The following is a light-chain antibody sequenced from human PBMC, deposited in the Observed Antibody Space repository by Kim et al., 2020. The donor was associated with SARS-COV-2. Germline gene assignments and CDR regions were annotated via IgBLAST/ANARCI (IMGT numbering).Light chain of an antibody. CDR2: EVD. V-gene: IGLV2-14*01. CDR1: SGDVGGYKY. Sequence: QSVTITCTGTSGDVGGYKYVSWYQQPPGKAPKLVIYEVDNRPSGVSIRFSGSKSGNTASLTISGLQAEDEADYYCSSYIRGSTNYVFGTGTKVTVL. CDR3: SSYIRGSTNYV. J-gene: IGLJ1*01.